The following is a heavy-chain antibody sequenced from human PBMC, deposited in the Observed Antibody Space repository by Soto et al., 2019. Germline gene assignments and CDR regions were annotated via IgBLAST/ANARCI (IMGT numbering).Heavy chain of an antibody. V-gene: IGHV1-69*01. CDR3: ARDLGVGATTSDYYVMDV. CDR1: GGTFSSYA. J-gene: IGHJ6*02. D-gene: IGHD1-26*01. Sequence: QVQLVQSGAEVKKPGSSVKVSCKASGGTFSSYAISWVRQAPGQGLEWMGGIIPIFGTANYAQKFQGRVTITADEXXXXXXXXLSSLRSEDTAVYYCARDLGVGATTSDYYVMDVWGQGTTVTVSS. CDR2: IIPIFGTA.